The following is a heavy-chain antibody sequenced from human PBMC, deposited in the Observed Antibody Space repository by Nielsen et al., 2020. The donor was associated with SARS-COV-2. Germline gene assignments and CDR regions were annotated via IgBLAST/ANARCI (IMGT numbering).Heavy chain of an antibody. D-gene: IGHD6-6*01. CDR1: GYSISSDYY. Sequence: SETLSLTCTVSGYSISSDYYWSWIRQPPGKGLEWIGYIYYSGSTYYNPSLKSRVTISVDTSKNQFSLKLSSVTAADTAVYYCARDREQLVDYWGQGTLVTVSS. J-gene: IGHJ4*02. CDR3: ARDREQLVDY. V-gene: IGHV4-30-4*01. CDR2: IYYSGST.